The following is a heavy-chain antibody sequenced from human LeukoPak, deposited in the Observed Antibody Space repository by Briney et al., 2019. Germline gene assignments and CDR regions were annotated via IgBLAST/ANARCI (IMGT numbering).Heavy chain of an antibody. CDR3: AKDPTLYSSGWYYYYGMDV. J-gene: IGHJ6*02. CDR2: ISGDGGST. CDR1: GFTFDDYA. Sequence: PGGSLRLSCAASGFTFDDYAMHWVRQAPGKGLEWVSLISGDGGSTHYADSVKGRFTNSRDNSKNSLYLQMNSLRTEDTALYYCAKDPTLYSSGWYYYYGMDVWGQGTTVTVSS. V-gene: IGHV3-43*02. D-gene: IGHD6-19*01.